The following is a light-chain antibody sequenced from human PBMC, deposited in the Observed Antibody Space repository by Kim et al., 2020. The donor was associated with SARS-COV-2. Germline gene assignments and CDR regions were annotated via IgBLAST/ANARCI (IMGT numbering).Light chain of an antibody. CDR1: QSVSSN. Sequence: SPGERATLSCRASQSVSSNLAWYQQKPGQAPRLLSYGASTRATGIPARFSGSGSGTEFTLTISSLQSEDFAVYYCQQYNNWPPGTFGQGTKVDIK. CDR2: GAS. V-gene: IGKV3-15*01. J-gene: IGKJ1*01. CDR3: QQYNNWPPGT.